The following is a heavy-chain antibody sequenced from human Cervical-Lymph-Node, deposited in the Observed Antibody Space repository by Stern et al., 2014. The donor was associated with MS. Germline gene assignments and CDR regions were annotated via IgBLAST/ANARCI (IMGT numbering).Heavy chain of an antibody. CDR1: GFTFSRYD. CDR2: ISYGGSNK. CDR3: ARANYDFWSGYPDFHYYGMDV. J-gene: IGHJ6*02. D-gene: IGHD3-3*01. Sequence: QVQLVESGGGVVQPGRSLRLSCAASGFTFSRYDMHWVRQAPGKGLEWVAVISYGGSNKYYADSVKGRFTISRDNSKNTLYLQMNSLRAEDTAVYYCARANYDFWSGYPDFHYYGMDVWGQGTTVTVSS. V-gene: IGHV3-30-3*01.